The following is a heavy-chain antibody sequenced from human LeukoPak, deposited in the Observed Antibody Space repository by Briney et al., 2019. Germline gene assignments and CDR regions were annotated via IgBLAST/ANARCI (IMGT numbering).Heavy chain of an antibody. CDR1: EFTFSSYN. D-gene: IGHD2-15*01. CDR3: AKDRYSHGPPLFDY. V-gene: IGHV3-9*01. CDR2: ISWNGGSI. J-gene: IGHJ4*02. Sequence: PGGSLRLSCVASEFTFSSYNMNWVRQAPGKGLEWVTGISWNGGSIGYADSVKGRFTISRDNAKNSLYLQMNSLRAEDTALYYCAKDRYSHGPPLFDYWGQGTLVTVSS.